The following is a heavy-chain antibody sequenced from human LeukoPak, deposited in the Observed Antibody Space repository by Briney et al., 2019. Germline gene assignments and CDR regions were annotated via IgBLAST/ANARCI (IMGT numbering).Heavy chain of an antibody. CDR1: GFTFSSYA. D-gene: IGHD5-18*01. Sequence: GGSLRLSCAASGFTFSSYAMHWVRQAPGEGLEWVAVISYDGSNKYYADSVKGRFTISRDNSKNTLYLQMNSLRAEDTAVYYCARGYSYGYGDAFDIWGQGTMVTVSS. J-gene: IGHJ3*02. V-gene: IGHV3-30*01. CDR2: ISYDGSNK. CDR3: ARGYSYGYGDAFDI.